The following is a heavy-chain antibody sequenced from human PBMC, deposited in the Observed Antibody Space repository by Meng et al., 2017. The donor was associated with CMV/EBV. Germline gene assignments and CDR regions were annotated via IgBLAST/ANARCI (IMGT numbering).Heavy chain of an antibody. CDR2: ISSNGGST. CDR1: GFTFSSYA. Sequence: GGSLRLSCAASGFTFSSYAMHWVRQAPGKGLEYVSAISSNGGSTYYADSVKGRVTMTTDTSTSTAYMELRSLRSDDTAVYYCARDYSPRITMIVVAHLGYWGQGTLVTVSS. V-gene: IGHV3-64*02. J-gene: IGHJ4*02. CDR3: ARDYSPRITMIVVAHLGY. D-gene: IGHD3-22*01.